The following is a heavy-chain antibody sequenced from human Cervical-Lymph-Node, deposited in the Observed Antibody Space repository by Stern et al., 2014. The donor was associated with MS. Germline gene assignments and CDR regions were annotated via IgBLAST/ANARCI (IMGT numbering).Heavy chain of an antibody. J-gene: IGHJ4*02. CDR3: SRDADGYSLVFGY. Sequence: VQLEESGPGLVKPSQTLSLTCAVTGGSISSAEYYWSWIRQSPGKGLEWLGYIHNSGTTYYNPSLKSRVTISVDTSKNQFSLKLRSVTAADTAVYYCSRDADGYSLVFGYWGRGTLVTVSS. D-gene: IGHD5-24*01. CDR2: IHNSGTT. CDR1: GGSISSAEYY. V-gene: IGHV4-30-4*01.